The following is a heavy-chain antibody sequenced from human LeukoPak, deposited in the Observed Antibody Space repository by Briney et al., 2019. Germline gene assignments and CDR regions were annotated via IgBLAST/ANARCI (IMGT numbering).Heavy chain of an antibody. D-gene: IGHD6-13*01. V-gene: IGHV3-30*04. CDR3: ARAGGSSWYLLKY. CDR2: IPYDGSNK. J-gene: IGHJ4*02. Sequence: GRSLRLSCAASGFTFSSYAMHWVRQAPGKGLEWVAVIPYDGSNKYYADSVKGRFTISRDNSKNTLYLQMNSLRAEDTAVYYCARAGGSSWYLLKYWGQGTLVTVSS. CDR1: GFTFSSYA.